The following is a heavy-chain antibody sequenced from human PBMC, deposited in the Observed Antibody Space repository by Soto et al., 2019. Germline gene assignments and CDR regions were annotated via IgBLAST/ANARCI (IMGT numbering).Heavy chain of an antibody. CDR3: ARDTGYSSSWYADDAFDI. CDR2: ISYDGSNK. D-gene: IGHD6-13*01. V-gene: IGHV3-30-3*01. Sequence: GGSLRLSCAASGFTFSSYAMHWVRQAPGKGLEWVAVISYDGSNKYYADSVKGRFTISRDNSKNTLYLQMNSLRAEDTAVYYCARDTGYSSSWYADDAFDIWGQGTMVTVS. J-gene: IGHJ3*02. CDR1: GFTFSSYA.